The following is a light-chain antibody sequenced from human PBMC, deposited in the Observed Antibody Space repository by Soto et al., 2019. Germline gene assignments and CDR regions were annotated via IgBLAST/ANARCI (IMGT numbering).Light chain of an antibody. Sequence: QSALTQPDSVSGSPGQSITISCTGTSSDVGSYNLVSWYPQHPGKAPKLMIYEGSKRPSGVSNRFSGSKSGNTASLTISGLQAEDEADYYCCSYAGSSTVVFGGGTKLTVL. CDR1: SSDVGSYNL. J-gene: IGLJ2*01. CDR2: EGS. CDR3: CSYAGSSTVV. V-gene: IGLV2-23*01.